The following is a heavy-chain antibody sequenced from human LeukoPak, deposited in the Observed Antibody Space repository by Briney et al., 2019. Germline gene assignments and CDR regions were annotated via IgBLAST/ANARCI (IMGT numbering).Heavy chain of an antibody. CDR1: GFTVSSNY. Sequence: GRSLRLSCAASGFTVSSNYMSWVRQAPGKGLEWVSVIYSGGSTYYADSVKGRFTISRDNSKNTLYLQMNSLRAEDTAVYYCARVPLSDRNIAAAGYYYYYYMDVWGKGTTVTVSS. D-gene: IGHD6-13*01. J-gene: IGHJ6*03. CDR2: IYSGGST. CDR3: ARVPLSDRNIAAAGYYYYYYMDV. V-gene: IGHV3-53*01.